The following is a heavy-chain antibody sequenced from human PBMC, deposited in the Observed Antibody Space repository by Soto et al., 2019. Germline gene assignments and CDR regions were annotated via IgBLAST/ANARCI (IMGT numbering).Heavy chain of an antibody. CDR2: ISYSGST. CDR1: GGSISSGFYY. V-gene: IGHV4-31*03. Sequence: PSETRSLTCTVSGGSISSGFYYWSWIRQHPGEGLEWIGYISYSGSTYYNPSLKSRVAISVDTSKIQFSLKLSSVTAADTAVYYCARAPYYDVLPAPFAHWGQGALVTVSS. CDR3: ARAPYYDVLPAPFAH. D-gene: IGHD3-9*01. J-gene: IGHJ4*02.